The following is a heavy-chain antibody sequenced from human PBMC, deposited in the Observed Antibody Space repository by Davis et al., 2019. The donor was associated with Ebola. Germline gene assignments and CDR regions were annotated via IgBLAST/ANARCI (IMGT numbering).Heavy chain of an antibody. J-gene: IGHJ4*02. D-gene: IGHD6-13*01. CDR3: ARERRIAAAECFDY. CDR1: GFTFDDYA. Sequence: HTGGSLRLSCAASGFTFDDYAMHWVRQAPGKGLVWVSRINSDGSSTSYADSVKGRFTISRDNAKNTLYLQMNSLRAEDTAVYYCARERRIAAAECFDYWGQGTLVTVSS. V-gene: IGHV3-74*01. CDR2: INSDGSST.